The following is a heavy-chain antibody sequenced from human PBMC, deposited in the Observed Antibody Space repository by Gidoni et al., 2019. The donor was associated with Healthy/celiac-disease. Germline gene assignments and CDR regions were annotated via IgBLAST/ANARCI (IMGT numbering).Heavy chain of an antibody. CDR1: GGSFSGYY. J-gene: IGHJ6*02. V-gene: IGHV4-34*01. Sequence: QVQLQQWGAGLLKPSETLSLTCAVYGGSFSGYYWSWIRQPPGKGLEWIGEINHSGSTNYNPSLKSRVTISVDTSKNQFSLKLSSVTAADTAVYYCARMKLIMGYGSGYQYSYYYGMDVWGQGTTVTVSS. CDR3: ARMKLIMGYGSGYQYSYYYGMDV. D-gene: IGHD3-10*01. CDR2: INHSGST.